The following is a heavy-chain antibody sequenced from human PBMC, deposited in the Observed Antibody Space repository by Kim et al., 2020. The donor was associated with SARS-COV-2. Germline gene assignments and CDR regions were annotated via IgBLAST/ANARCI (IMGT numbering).Heavy chain of an antibody. V-gene: IGHV1-8*01. D-gene: IGHD3-9*01. CDR1: GYTFTSYD. CDR2: MNPNSGNT. CDR3: ARGSVLRYFDWLLPDADWFDP. Sequence: ASVKVSCKASGYTFTSYDINWVRQATGQGLEWMGWMNPNSGNTGYTQKFQGRVTMTRNTSISTAYMELSSLRSEDTTVYYCARGSVLRYFDWLLPDADWFDPWGQGTLVTVSS. J-gene: IGHJ5*02.